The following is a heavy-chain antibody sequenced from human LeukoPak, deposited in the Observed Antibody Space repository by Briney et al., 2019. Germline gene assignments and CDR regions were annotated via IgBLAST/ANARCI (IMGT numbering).Heavy chain of an antibody. J-gene: IGHJ4*02. CDR1: GYTFTTYG. Sequence: GASVKVSCKASGYTFTTYGISWVRQAPGQGLEWMGWISGYNGNTNYAQKLQGRVTMTTDTSTSTAYMELRSLRSDDTAVFYCARDPLPTYYYDSSGSSYYFVYWGQGTLVTVSS. CDR3: ARDPLPTYYYDSSGSSYYFVY. V-gene: IGHV1-18*01. D-gene: IGHD3-22*01. CDR2: ISGYNGNT.